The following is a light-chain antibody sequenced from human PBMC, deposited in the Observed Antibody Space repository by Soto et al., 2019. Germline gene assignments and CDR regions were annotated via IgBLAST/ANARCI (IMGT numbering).Light chain of an antibody. V-gene: IGLV3-21*04. Sequence: SYELTQPPSVSVAPGKTARITCGGNNIGSKSVHWYQQKPGQAPVLVIYYASDRPSGIPERFSGSNSGNTATLTISRVEAGDEADYYCQVWDSSSYHPGVFGGWTKLTVL. CDR3: QVWDSSSYHPGV. J-gene: IGLJ2*01. CDR1: NIGSKS. CDR2: YAS.